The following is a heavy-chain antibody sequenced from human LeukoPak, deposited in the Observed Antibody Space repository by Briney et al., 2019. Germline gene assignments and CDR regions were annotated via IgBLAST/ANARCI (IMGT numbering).Heavy chain of an antibody. V-gene: IGHV3-30*18. CDR3: AKSMTYDSSGGSPFDI. CDR2: ISYDGSNK. Sequence: PGGTLRLSCAASGFTFSSYGMHWVRQAPGKGLEWVAVISYDGSNKYYADSVKGRFTISRDNSKNTLYLQMNSLRAEDTAVYYCAKSMTYDSSGGSPFDIWGQGTMVTVSS. D-gene: IGHD3-22*01. CDR1: GFTFSSYG. J-gene: IGHJ3*02.